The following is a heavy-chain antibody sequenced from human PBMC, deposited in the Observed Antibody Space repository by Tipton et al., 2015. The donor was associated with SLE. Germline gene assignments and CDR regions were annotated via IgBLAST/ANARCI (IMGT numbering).Heavy chain of an antibody. CDR3: AREAVAGDYLDY. J-gene: IGHJ4*02. V-gene: IGHV3-11*04. CDR2: ISSSGSTI. CDR1: GFTFSDYY. Sequence: SLRLSCAASGFTFSDYYMSWIRQAPGKGLEWVSYISSSGSTIYYADSVKGRFTISRDNAKNTLYLQMNSLRAEDTAVYYCAREAVAGDYLDYWGQGTLVIVSS. D-gene: IGHD6-19*01.